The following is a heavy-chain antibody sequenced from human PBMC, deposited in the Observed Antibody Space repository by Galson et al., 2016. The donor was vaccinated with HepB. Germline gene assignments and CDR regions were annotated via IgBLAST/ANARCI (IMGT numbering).Heavy chain of an antibody. J-gene: IGHJ4*02. CDR2: ISSSSSYI. D-gene: IGHD3/OR15-3a*01. CDR1: TFSFSRYT. V-gene: IGHV3-21*01. CDR3: ARSDFLTGYIDY. Sequence: SLRLSCAASTFSFSRYTMNWLRQAPGKGLEWVSSISSSSSYIYYAESVKGRFTVSRDNAKNSLDLQMNYLRAEDTARYYCARSDFLTGYIDYWGQGTLVTVSS.